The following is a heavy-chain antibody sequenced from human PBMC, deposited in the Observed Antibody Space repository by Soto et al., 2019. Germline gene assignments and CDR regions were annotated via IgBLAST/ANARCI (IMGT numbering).Heavy chain of an antibody. J-gene: IGHJ5*02. CDR2: IYYSGST. CDR3: ARGHGEEFDP. Sequence: SETLSLTCTVPGGSISSGDYYWSWIRQPPGKGLEWIGYIYYSGSTYYNPSLKSRVTISVDTSKNQFSLKLSSVTAADTAVYYCARGHGEEFDPWGQGTLVTVSS. D-gene: IGHD4-17*01. CDR1: GGSISSGDYY. V-gene: IGHV4-30-4*01.